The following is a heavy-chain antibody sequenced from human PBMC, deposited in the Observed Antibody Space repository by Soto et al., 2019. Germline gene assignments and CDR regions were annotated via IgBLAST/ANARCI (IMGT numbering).Heavy chain of an antibody. CDR1: GFTFISYA. Sequence: GGSLRLSCAASGFTFISYAMSWVRQAPGKGLEWVSVISGSGVSTYYADSVKGRFTISRDKSKNTLYLQMNSLRAEDTAVYFCAKDMEMTGSCTNGLCWTLDYWGPGTLVTVSS. CDR3: AKDMEMTGSCTNGLCWTLDY. J-gene: IGHJ4*02. V-gene: IGHV3-23*01. D-gene: IGHD2-8*01. CDR2: ISGSGVST.